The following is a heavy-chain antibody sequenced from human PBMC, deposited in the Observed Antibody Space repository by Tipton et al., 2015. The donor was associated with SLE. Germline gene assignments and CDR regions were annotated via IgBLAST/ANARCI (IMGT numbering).Heavy chain of an antibody. CDR1: GYAFVRYY. J-gene: IGHJ4*02. V-gene: IGHV1-46*01. CDR3: ARVQNWAYFDY. D-gene: IGHD7-27*01. CDR2: VNPGVGST. Sequence: QLVQSGAEVKKPGASVRVSCKASGYAFVRYYMYWVRQAPGQGLEWMGTVNPGVGSTTYSQKFQGRFSMTRDTSTSTVYMELSSLTSEDTAVYYCARVQNWAYFDYWGQGTLVTASS.